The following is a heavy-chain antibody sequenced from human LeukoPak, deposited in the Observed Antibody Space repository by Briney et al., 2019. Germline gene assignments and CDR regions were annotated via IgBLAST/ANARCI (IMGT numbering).Heavy chain of an antibody. Sequence: GGSLRLSCAASGFKFSSYSMKWVRQAPGKGLEWVSFISSSSSYIYYADSVKGRFTISRDNAKKSLYLQMNSLRAEDTAVYYCARDGSGRVPEMSAPDYWGQGTLVTVSS. CDR3: ARDGSGRVPEMSAPDY. CDR2: ISSSSSYI. CDR1: GFKFSSYS. J-gene: IGHJ4*02. D-gene: IGHD3-10*01. V-gene: IGHV3-21*01.